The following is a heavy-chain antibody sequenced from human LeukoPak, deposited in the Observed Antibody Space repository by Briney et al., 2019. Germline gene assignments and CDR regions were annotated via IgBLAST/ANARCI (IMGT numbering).Heavy chain of an antibody. Sequence: PGGPVRLSCAAWGFTLKIFPMMCAREAPGGGGVGVSAINSRGGDPYFPVSVWGRFTISRDNSKNTVYLQMDSLRVEDTAVYYCARLPWEITHYWYFDLWGRGALVTVSS. CDR1: GFTLKIFP. V-gene: IGHV3-23*01. D-gene: IGHD5-12*01. CDR2: INSRGGDP. CDR3: ARLPWEITHYWYFDL. J-gene: IGHJ2*01.